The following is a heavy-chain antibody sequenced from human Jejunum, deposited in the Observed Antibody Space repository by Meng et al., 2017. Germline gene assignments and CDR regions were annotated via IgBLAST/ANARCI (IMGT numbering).Heavy chain of an antibody. Sequence: QVQLQESGPGLVRPSELLSLICAVSGGSVSRAGYQWGWIRQPPGKGLEWIGYASTNYNPSLKSRVTISLDTSRNQFSLSLRSATAADTAVYYCARDHMGSLDYWGQGILVTVSS. D-gene: IGHD1-26*01. J-gene: IGHJ4*02. V-gene: IGHV4-61*08. CDR2: AST. CDR1: GGSVSRAGYQ. CDR3: ARDHMGSLDY.